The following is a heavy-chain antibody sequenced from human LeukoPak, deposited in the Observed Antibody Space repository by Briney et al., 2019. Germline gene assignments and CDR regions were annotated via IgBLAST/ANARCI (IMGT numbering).Heavy chain of an antibody. CDR1: GYTFTSYA. CDR3: ARDPAEGYCSSTSCPDAFDI. J-gene: IGHJ3*02. CDR2: INAGNGNT. Sequence: ASVKVSCKASGYTFTSYAMHWVRQAPGQRLEWMGWINAGNGNTKYSQKFQGRVTITRDTSESTAYMELSSLRSEDTAVYYCARDPAEGYCSSTSCPDAFDIWGQGTMVTVSS. D-gene: IGHD2-2*01. V-gene: IGHV1-3*01.